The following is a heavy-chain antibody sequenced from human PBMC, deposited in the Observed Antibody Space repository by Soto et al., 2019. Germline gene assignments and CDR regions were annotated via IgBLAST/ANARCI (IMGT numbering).Heavy chain of an antibody. CDR3: AKGLGNYYYYLDV. Sequence: EVQLLESGGGLVQPGGSLRLSCAASGFTFSSYAMSWVRQAPGKGLEWVSAISGSGGSTYYADSVKGRFTISRDNSKNTLYLQMDSLRAEDTAVYYCAKGLGNYYYYLDVWGQGTTVTVSS. CDR2: ISGSGGST. D-gene: IGHD3-16*01. CDR1: GFTFSSYA. J-gene: IGHJ6*03. V-gene: IGHV3-23*01.